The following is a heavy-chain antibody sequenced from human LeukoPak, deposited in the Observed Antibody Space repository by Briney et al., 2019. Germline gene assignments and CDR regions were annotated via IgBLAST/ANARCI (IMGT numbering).Heavy chain of an antibody. J-gene: IGHJ4*02. V-gene: IGHV4-59*08. Sequence: SETVLLTCNVSGGSISGYYWSWIRQPPGKGLEYMGYIYYSGSTDYNPSLKSRITISVDTSKNQFSLKLSSVTAADTAVYYCAKGRGADRAIIDYWGQGVRVTVSS. CDR1: GGSISGYY. CDR2: IYYSGST. D-gene: IGHD5-18*01. CDR3: AKGRGADRAIIDY.